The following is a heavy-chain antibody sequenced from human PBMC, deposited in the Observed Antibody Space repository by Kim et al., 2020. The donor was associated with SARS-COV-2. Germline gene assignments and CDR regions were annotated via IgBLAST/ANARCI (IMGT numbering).Heavy chain of an antibody. D-gene: IGHD3-10*01. CDR2: IDPSDSYT. J-gene: IGHJ2*01. CDR3: ARHVWYYYGSGSSGWYFDL. CDR1: GYSFTSYW. V-gene: IGHV5-10-1*01. Sequence: GESLKISCKGSGYSFTSYWISWVRQMPGKGLEWMGRIDPSDSYTNYSPSFQGHVTISADKSISTAYLQWSSLKASDTAMYYCARHVWYYYGSGSSGWYFDLWGRGTLVTVSS.